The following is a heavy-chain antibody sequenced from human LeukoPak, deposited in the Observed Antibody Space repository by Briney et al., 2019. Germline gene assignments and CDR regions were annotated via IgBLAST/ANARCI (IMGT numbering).Heavy chain of an antibody. V-gene: IGHV4-30-2*01. J-gene: IGHJ3*02. CDR3: AGDSDYVSNGAFDI. D-gene: IGHD5-12*01. Sequence: TSETPSLTCAISGDSISSGGYSWSWIRQPPGKGLEWIGYIYHSGSTYYNPSLKSRVTISVDRSKNQFSLKLSSVTAADTAVYYCAGDSDYVSNGAFDIWGQGTMVTVSS. CDR2: IYHSGST. CDR1: GDSISSGGYS.